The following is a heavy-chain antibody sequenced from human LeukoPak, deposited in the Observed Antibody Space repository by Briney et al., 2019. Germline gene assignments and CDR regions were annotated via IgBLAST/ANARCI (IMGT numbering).Heavy chain of an antibody. CDR3: ARDRSGGWYPETDY. V-gene: IGHV3-11*01. CDR2: ISPRGDTI. CDR1: GFTFSDYY. Sequence: GGSLRLSCAASGFTFSDYYLTWIRQAPGKGLDWLSYISPRGDTIYYADSVKGRFTVSRDNAKNSLYLQMNSLRAEDTAMYYCARDRSGGWYPETDYWGQGTLVTVSS. J-gene: IGHJ4*02. D-gene: IGHD6-19*01.